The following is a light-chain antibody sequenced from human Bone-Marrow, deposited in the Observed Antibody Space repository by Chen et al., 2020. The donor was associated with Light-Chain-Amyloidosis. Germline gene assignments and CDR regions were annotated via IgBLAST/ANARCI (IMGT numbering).Light chain of an antibody. J-gene: IGKJ4*01. Sequence: DIVLTQSPLALPVTPGEPASISCRSSQSLLHSNGHTYLDWYLQKPGQSPQVLIYLGSERASRVPDRFSGSGSGTDFTLKISRVEAEDVGVYYCMQALQTPLTFGGGTKVEIK. CDR3: MQALQTPLT. V-gene: IGKV2-28*01. CDR1: QSLLHSNGHTY. CDR2: LGS.